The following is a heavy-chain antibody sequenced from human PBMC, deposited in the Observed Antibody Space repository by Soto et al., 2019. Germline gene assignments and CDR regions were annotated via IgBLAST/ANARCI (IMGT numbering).Heavy chain of an antibody. CDR1: GYTLTELS. CDR3: ATMSSGVVRRAYDAFGI. V-gene: IGHV1-24*01. CDR2: FDPEDGET. Sequence: ASVKVSCKVSGYTLTELSMHWVRQAPGKGLEWMGGFDPEDGETIYAQKFQGRVTMTEDTSTDTAYMELSSLRSEDTAVYYCATMSSGVVRRAYDAFGIWGQGTMVTVSS. D-gene: IGHD3-10*01. J-gene: IGHJ3*02.